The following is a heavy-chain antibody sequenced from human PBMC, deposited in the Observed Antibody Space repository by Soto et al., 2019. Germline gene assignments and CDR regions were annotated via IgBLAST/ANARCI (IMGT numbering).Heavy chain of an antibody. J-gene: IGHJ4*02. Sequence: SETLSLTCTVSGGSISSYYWSWIRQPPGKGLEWIGYIHYSGSTNYNPSLKSRVTISVDTSKNQFSLKLSSVTAADTAVYYCAREGSSGWYKVFDYWGQGTLVTVSS. CDR1: GGSISSYY. CDR2: IHYSGST. CDR3: AREGSSGWYKVFDY. V-gene: IGHV4-59*01. D-gene: IGHD6-19*01.